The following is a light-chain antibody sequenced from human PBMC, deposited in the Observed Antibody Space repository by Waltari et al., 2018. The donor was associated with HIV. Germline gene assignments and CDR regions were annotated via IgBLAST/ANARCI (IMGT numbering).Light chain of an antibody. V-gene: IGLV3-25*03. J-gene: IGLJ2*01. CDR2: KDS. Sequence: SYELTQPLSVSVSPGQTARTTCSGDALPKQYAYWYQQKPGQAPVLVIYKDSERPSGIPERFSGSSSGTTVTLTISGVQAEDEADYYCQSADSSGTVVFGGGTKLTVL. CDR3: QSADSSGTVV. CDR1: ALPKQY.